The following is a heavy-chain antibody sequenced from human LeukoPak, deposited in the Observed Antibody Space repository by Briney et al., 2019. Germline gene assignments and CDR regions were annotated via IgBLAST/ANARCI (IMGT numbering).Heavy chain of an antibody. CDR2: VYYSGST. D-gene: IGHD5-12*01. V-gene: IGHV4-61*08. Sequence: PSQTLSLTCAVSGGSISSGGYYWSWIRQPPGKGLEWIGYVYYSGSTNYNPSLKSRVTISVDTSKNQFSLKLNSVTAADTAVYYCARGGMATIFPFDYWGQGTLVTVSS. J-gene: IGHJ4*02. CDR1: GGSISSGGYY. CDR3: ARGGMATIFPFDY.